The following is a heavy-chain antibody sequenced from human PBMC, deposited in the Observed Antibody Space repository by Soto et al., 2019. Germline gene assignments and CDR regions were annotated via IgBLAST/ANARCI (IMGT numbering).Heavy chain of an antibody. CDR3: ARAYSSSLVSGYGMDV. CDR1: GGTFSSYA. V-gene: IGHV1-69*13. D-gene: IGHD6-6*01. J-gene: IGHJ6*02. Sequence: SVKVSCKASGGTFSSYAISWVRQAPGQGLEWMGGIIPIFGTANYAQRFQGRVTITADESTSTAYMELSSLRSEDTAVYYCARAYSSSLVSGYGMDVWGQGTTVTVS. CDR2: IIPIFGTA.